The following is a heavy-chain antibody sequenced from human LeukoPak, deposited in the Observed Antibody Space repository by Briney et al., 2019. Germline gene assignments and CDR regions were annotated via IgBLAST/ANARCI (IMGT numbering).Heavy chain of an antibody. V-gene: IGHV4-59*01. J-gene: IGHJ4*02. CDR3: ARASTGVYIDY. D-gene: IGHD2-2*01. Sequence: PSETLSLTCTVSGGSISSYYWSWIRQPPGKGLEWIGYIYYSGTTNYNPSLKSRVTISVDTSKNQFSLKLSSVTAADTAVYYCARASTGVYIDYWGQGTLVTVSS. CDR1: GGSISSYY. CDR2: IYYSGTT.